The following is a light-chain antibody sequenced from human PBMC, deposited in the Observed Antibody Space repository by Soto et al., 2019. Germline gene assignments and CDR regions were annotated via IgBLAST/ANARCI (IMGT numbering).Light chain of an antibody. CDR3: TSYAGTNNLL. Sequence: QSALTQPPSASGAPGQSVTISCTGTSSDIGGYKFVSWYQQHPGKAPKLMIYEVSKRPSGVPDRFSGSKSDTTASLTVSGHQAEDEADYYCTSYAGTNNLLFGGGTKLTVL. V-gene: IGLV2-8*01. CDR2: EVS. CDR1: SSDIGGYKF. J-gene: IGLJ2*01.